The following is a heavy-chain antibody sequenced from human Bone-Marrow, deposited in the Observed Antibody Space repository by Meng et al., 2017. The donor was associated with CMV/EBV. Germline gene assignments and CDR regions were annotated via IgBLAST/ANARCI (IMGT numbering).Heavy chain of an antibody. CDR1: GFTFSSYA. V-gene: IGHV3-30*04. CDR2: ISYDRSNK. D-gene: IGHD6-13*01. Sequence: GGSLRLSCAASGFTFSSYAMHWVRQAPGKGLEWVAVISYDRSNKYYADSVKGRFTISRDNSKNTLYLQMNSLRAEDTAVYYCARDFGTSSWFPPLYYFDYWGQGTRVTCSS. CDR3: ARDFGTSSWFPPLYYFDY. J-gene: IGHJ4*02.